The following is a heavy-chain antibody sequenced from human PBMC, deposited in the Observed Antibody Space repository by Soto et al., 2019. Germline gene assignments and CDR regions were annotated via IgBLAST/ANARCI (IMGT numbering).Heavy chain of an antibody. V-gene: IGHV4-59*01. CDR2: IYHSGST. CDR3: ARANVAAAGTWYYGMDV. Sequence: SETLSLTCTVSGGSIRTYYWNGIRQPPGRGLEWIGYIYHSGSTNYNSSLKSRVTMSVDTSKSQFSLKLSSVTAADTAVYYCARANVAAAGTWYYGMDVWGQGTTVTVS. CDR1: GGSIRTYY. D-gene: IGHD6-13*01. J-gene: IGHJ6*02.